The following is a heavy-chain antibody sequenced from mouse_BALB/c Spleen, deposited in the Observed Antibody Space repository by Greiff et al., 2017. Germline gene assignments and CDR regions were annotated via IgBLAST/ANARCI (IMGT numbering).Heavy chain of an antibody. J-gene: IGHJ1*01. CDR3: GRGGSRESYWYFDV. V-gene: IGHV1-14*01. CDR1: GYTFTSYV. D-gene: IGHD1-1*01. CDR2: INPYNDGT. Sequence: EVQLQQSGPELVKPGASVKMSCKASGYTFTSYVMHWVKQKPGQGLEWIGYINPYNDGTKYNEKFKGKATLTSDKTSSTAYMELSSLTSEDSAVYYCGRGGSRESYWYFDVWGAGTTVTVSS.